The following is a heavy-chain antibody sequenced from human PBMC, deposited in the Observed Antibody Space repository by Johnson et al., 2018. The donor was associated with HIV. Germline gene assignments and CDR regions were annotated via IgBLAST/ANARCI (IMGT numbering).Heavy chain of an antibody. CDR1: GFTFSSYT. Sequence: QVQLVESGGGVVQPGRSLRLSCVASGFTFSSYTMHWVRQAPGKGLEWVAVISYDGSNKYYADSVKGRFSISRDNSKNTLYLQMNSLRVEDTAVYSCARGRSSSSTAAFDIWGQGTMVTVSS. V-gene: IGHV3-30*14. J-gene: IGHJ3*02. D-gene: IGHD6-6*01. CDR2: ISYDGSNK. CDR3: ARGRSSSSTAAFDI.